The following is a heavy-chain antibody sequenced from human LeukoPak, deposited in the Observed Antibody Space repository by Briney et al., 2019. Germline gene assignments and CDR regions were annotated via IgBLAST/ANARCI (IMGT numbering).Heavy chain of an antibody. D-gene: IGHD6-13*01. V-gene: IGHV3-23*01. J-gene: IGHJ4*02. Sequence: GGSLRLSCAASGFTFSSYAMSWVRQAPGKGLEWVSAISGSGGSTYYADSVKGRFTISRDNSKNTLYLQMNSLRAEDTAVYYXXXXVAAAGSLQFDYWGQGTLVTVSS. CDR1: GFTFSSYA. CDR2: ISGSGGST. CDR3: XXXVAAAGSLQFDY.